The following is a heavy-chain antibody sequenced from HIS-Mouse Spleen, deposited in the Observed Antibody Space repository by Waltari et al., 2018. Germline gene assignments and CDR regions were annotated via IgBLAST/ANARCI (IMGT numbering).Heavy chain of an antibody. Sequence: QLQLQESGPGLVKPSETLSLTCTVSGGSISSSSYYWGWIRQPPGKGLEWIGIIYYSGSTYSNPSLKVRVTRSVDTSKNQFSLKLSSVTAADTAVYYCANLEYSSSSRAFDIWGQGTMVTVSS. CDR3: ANLEYSSSSRAFDI. CDR2: IYYSGST. J-gene: IGHJ3*02. CDR1: GGSISSSSYY. D-gene: IGHD6-6*01. V-gene: IGHV4-39*07.